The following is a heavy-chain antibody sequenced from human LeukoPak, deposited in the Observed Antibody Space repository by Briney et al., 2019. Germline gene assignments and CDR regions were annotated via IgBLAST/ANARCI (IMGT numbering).Heavy chain of an antibody. CDR3: ARGGDCSGGSCNNWFDP. CDR2: IYYSGRT. J-gene: IGHJ5*02. D-gene: IGHD2-15*01. CDR1: GGSISSYY. V-gene: IGHV4-59*01. Sequence: SETLSLTCTVSGGSISSYYWSWVRQPPGKGVEGSGYIYYSGRTNYNPSLTSRVTISVHTSKNHFSLKLSSVTAADTAVYYCARGGDCSGGSCNNWFDPWGQGTLVTVSS.